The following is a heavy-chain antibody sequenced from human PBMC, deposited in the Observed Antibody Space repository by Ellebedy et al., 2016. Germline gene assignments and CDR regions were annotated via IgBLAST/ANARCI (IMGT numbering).Heavy chain of an antibody. D-gene: IGHD3-10*01. V-gene: IGHV4-34*01. CDR3: ARDPTMVRGPPWFDP. Sequence: SETLSLTXAVYAGSFSGFYWSWIRQHPGKGLEWIGYIYYSGSTYYNPSLKSRVTISVDTSKNQLSLKLSSVTAADTAVYYCARDPTMVRGPPWFDPWGQGTLVTVSS. CDR1: AGSFSGFY. J-gene: IGHJ5*02. CDR2: IYYSGST.